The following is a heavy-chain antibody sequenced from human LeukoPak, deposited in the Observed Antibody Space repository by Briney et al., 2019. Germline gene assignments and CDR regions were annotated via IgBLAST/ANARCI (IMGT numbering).Heavy chain of an antibody. CDR1: GFTFSSYA. CDR2: ISYDGSNK. Sequence: GGSLRLSCAASGFTFSSYAMHWVRQAPGKGLEWVAVISYDGSNKYYADSVKGRFTISRDNSKNTLYLQMNSLRAEDTAVYYCARDWKNVVVPAASPFSFDPWGQGTLVTVSS. V-gene: IGHV3-30-3*01. D-gene: IGHD2-2*01. J-gene: IGHJ5*02. CDR3: ARDWKNVVVPAASPFSFDP.